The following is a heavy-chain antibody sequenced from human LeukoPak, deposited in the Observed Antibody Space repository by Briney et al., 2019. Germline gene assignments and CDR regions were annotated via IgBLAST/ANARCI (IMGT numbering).Heavy chain of an antibody. CDR1: GGSISSYY. Sequence: SETLSLTCTVSGGSISSYYWSWIRQPPGKGLEWIGYIYYSGSTYYNPSLKSRVTISVDTSKNQFSLKLSSVTAADTAVYYCARTLRFLEWPYYYYMDVWGKGTTVTVSS. CDR2: IYYSGST. V-gene: IGHV4-59*04. J-gene: IGHJ6*03. D-gene: IGHD3-3*01. CDR3: ARTLRFLEWPYYYYMDV.